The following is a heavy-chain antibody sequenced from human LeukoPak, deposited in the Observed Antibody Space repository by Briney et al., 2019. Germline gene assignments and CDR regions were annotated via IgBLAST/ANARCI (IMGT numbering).Heavy chain of an antibody. Sequence: ASVKVSCKASGYTFTSYDINWVRQATGQGLECMGWMYPNSGNTRYAQTFQGRVTMTRNTSLRTAYMELSSLRSEDTAVYYCARGRANANHWGQGTLVTVSS. CDR3: ARGRANANH. CDR1: GYTFTSYD. CDR2: MYPNSGNT. J-gene: IGHJ4*02. V-gene: IGHV1-8*01.